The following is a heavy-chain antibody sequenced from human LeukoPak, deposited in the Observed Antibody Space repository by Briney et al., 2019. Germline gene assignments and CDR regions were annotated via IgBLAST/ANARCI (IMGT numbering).Heavy chain of an antibody. CDR2: SYWDDDK. Sequence: ESLPRPVKPPETLPLTCTFSGISPSTSGVGVGWIRQPPGKALEWLALSYWDDDKRSSPSLKSRLTITKDTSKNQVVLTMTNMDPVDTATYYCAHRPVATFDHWGQGTLVTVSS. CDR3: AHRPVATFDH. J-gene: IGHJ4*02. D-gene: IGHD2-15*01. CDR1: GISPSTSGVG. V-gene: IGHV2-5*02.